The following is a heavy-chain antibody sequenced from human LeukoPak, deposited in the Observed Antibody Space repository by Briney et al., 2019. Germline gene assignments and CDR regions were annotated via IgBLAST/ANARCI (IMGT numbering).Heavy chain of an antibody. CDR1: GGSIRSFY. Sequence: PSETPSLTCTVSGGSIRSFYWSWIRQSAGKGLEWVGRIYSHGNANYNPSLNSRVTMSLDTSKNQFSLKLTSVTAADTAVYYCARFRMTASATAAFDLWGQGTLVTVSS. CDR3: ARFRMTASATAAFDL. V-gene: IGHV4-4*07. CDR2: IYSHGNA. D-gene: IGHD6-13*01. J-gene: IGHJ3*01.